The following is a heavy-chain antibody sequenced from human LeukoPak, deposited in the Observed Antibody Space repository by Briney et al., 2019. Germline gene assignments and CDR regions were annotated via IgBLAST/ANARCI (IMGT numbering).Heavy chain of an antibody. Sequence: VKPSETLSLTCTVSGGSVSSTTYFWSWIRQPPGKGLEWIASINYSGSTYYNPSLKSRVTISVDTSENQFSLKLSSVTAADTAVYYCARYVVYGSGKYYFDYWGQGTLVTSPQ. V-gene: IGHV4-39*01. D-gene: IGHD3-10*01. CDR2: INYSGST. CDR3: ARYVVYGSGKYYFDY. CDR1: GGSVSSTTYF. J-gene: IGHJ4*02.